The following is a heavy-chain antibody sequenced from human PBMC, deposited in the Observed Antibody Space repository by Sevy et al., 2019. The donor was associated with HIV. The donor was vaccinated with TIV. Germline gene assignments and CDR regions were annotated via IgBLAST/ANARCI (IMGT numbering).Heavy chain of an antibody. CDR1: GGSISPYY. J-gene: IGHJ6*02. CDR2: IYYSGST. CDR3: ARGGGLTDYGMDV. Sequence: SETLSLTCTVSGGSISPYYWNWIRQPPGKGLERIGYIYYSGSTKYNPSLKSRVTISVDTSKNQFSLKLNSVTAADTAVYFCARGGGLTDYGMDVWSQGTTVTISS. D-gene: IGHD3-16*01. V-gene: IGHV4-59*01.